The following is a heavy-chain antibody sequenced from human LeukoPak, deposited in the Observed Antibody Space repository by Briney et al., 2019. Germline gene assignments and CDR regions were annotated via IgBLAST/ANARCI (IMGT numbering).Heavy chain of an antibody. J-gene: IGHJ4*02. CDR1: GGSISSYY. Sequence: PSETLSLTCTVSGGSISSYYWSWIRQPPGKGLEWIGYIYYSGSTNYNPSLKSRVTISVDTSKNQFSLKLSSVTAADTAVYYCATADRGDNSRLWGQGTLVTVSS. V-gene: IGHV4-59*01. CDR2: IYYSGST. CDR3: ATADRGDNSRL. D-gene: IGHD4-23*01.